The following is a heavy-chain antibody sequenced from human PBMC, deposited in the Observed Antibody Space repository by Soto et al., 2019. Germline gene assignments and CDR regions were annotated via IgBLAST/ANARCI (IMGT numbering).Heavy chain of an antibody. Sequence: EVQLVESGGGLVQPGGSLRLSCAASGFTVSSNYMSWVRQAPGKGLEWVSVIYSGGSTYYADSVKGRFTIARHNSKNTLYLQMNSLRAEDTAVYYCARGVATIGDAFDIWGQGTMVTVSS. CDR1: GFTVSSNY. D-gene: IGHD5-12*01. CDR2: IYSGGST. J-gene: IGHJ3*02. V-gene: IGHV3-53*04. CDR3: ARGVATIGDAFDI.